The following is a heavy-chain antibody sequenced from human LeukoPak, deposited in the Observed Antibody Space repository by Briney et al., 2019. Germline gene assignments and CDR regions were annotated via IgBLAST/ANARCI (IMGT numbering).Heavy chain of an antibody. CDR2: IHHSGTT. Sequence: SGILSLTCTVSGGSIRSSNWWSWVRQPPGKGLECIGEIHHSGTTNYNPSLKSRVTISVDTSKNQFSLKLSSVTAADTAVYYCSRTSVGEDYYYYMDVWGKGTTVTVSS. CDR3: SRTSVGEDYYYYMDV. J-gene: IGHJ6*03. V-gene: IGHV4-4*02. D-gene: IGHD3-10*01. CDR1: GGSIRSSNW.